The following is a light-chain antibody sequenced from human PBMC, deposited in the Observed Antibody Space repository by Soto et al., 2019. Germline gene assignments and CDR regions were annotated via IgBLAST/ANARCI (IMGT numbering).Light chain of an antibody. J-gene: IGLJ3*02. CDR1: SNDVGIYNY. CDR3: SSYTISSTWV. V-gene: IGLV2-14*01. CDR2: DVT. Sequence: QSVLTQPASVSGSPGQSITISCTGTSNDVGIYNYVSWYQQHPGKAPKLMIYDVTNRPSGVSDRFSGSKSDNTASLTISGLQAEDEADYYCSSYTISSTWVFGGGTKLTVL.